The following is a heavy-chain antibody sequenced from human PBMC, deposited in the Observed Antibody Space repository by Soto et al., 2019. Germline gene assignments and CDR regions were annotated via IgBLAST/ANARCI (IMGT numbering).Heavy chain of an antibody. V-gene: IGHV4-59*01. CDR2: IYYSGST. CDR1: GGSISSYY. J-gene: IGHJ5*02. D-gene: IGHD3-10*01. Sequence: SETLSLTCTVSGGSISSYYWSWIRQPPGKGLEWIGYIYYSGSTNYNPSLKSRVTISVDTSKNQFSLKLSSVTAADTAVYYCARSSITMVRDLGDWFDPWGQGTLVTVSS. CDR3: ARSSITMVRDLGDWFDP.